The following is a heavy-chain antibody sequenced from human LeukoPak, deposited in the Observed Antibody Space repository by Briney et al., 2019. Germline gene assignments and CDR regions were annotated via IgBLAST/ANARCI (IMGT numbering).Heavy chain of an antibody. CDR3: ARGVAYDSRGYYVGGTVGFDY. Sequence: PGGSLRLSCAASGFTFSRNEMNWARQAPGKGLEWVSYISSSGTTMYYADSVKGRFTISRDNAKNSLSLQMNSLRAEDTADYYCARGVAYDSRGYYVGGTVGFDYWGEGALVTVSS. D-gene: IGHD3-22*01. CDR2: ISSSGTTM. CDR1: GFTFSRNE. J-gene: IGHJ4*02. V-gene: IGHV3-48*03.